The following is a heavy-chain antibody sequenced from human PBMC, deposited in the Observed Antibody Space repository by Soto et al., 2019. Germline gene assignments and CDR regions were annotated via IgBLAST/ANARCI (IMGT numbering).Heavy chain of an antibody. D-gene: IGHD3-10*01. CDR2: IRNKANNYAT. J-gene: IGHJ4*02. V-gene: IGHV3-72*01. CDR3: TREKRYYNNLTSFYFDN. Sequence: WGSLRLSCAASGFTFSDYYMDWVRRAPGKGLEWVGRIRNKANNYATEYAASLKGRVTFSRDDSENSLYLQMNSLETEDTAVYWCTREKRYYNNLTSFYFDNWGQGTLVTVSS. CDR1: GFTFSDYY.